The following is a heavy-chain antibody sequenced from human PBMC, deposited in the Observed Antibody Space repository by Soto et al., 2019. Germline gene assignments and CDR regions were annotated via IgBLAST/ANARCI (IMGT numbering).Heavy chain of an antibody. Sequence: PSETLSLTCTVSGGSISSYYWSWIRQPPGKGLEWIGYIYYSGSTNYNPSLKSRVTISVDTSKNQFSLKLSSVTAADTAVYYCARQDWNDVDYWGQGTLVTVSS. J-gene: IGHJ4*02. V-gene: IGHV4-59*08. CDR3: ARQDWNDVDY. CDR1: GGSISSYY. D-gene: IGHD1-1*01. CDR2: IYYSGST.